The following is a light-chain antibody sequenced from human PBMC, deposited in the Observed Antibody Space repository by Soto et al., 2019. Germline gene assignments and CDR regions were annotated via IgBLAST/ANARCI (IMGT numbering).Light chain of an antibody. Sequence: QSALTQPASVSGSPGQSITISCTGTSSDVGGYNYVSWYQQHPGKAPKVMIYDVSNRPSGVSNRFSGSKSGNTASLTISGLQAEDEADYYCSSYTNSGTLYVFGIGTKLTVL. CDR3: SSYTNSGTLYV. V-gene: IGLV2-14*01. CDR2: DVS. CDR1: SSDVGGYNY. J-gene: IGLJ1*01.